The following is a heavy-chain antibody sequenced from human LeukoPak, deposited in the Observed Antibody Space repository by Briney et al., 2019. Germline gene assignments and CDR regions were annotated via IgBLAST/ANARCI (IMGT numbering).Heavy chain of an antibody. CDR1: GGSISSSSYY. Sequence: ETLSLTCTVSGGSISSSSYYWGWIRQPPGKGLEWIGSIYYSGSTYYNPSLKSRVTISIDTSKNQFSLKLSSVTAADTAVYYCARGIAAAGNNWFDPWGQGTLVTVSS. CDR3: ARGIAAAGNNWFDP. V-gene: IGHV4-39*01. D-gene: IGHD6-13*01. CDR2: IYYSGST. J-gene: IGHJ5*02.